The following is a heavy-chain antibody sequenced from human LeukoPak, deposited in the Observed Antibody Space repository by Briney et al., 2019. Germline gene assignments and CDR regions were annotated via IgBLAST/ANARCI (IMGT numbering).Heavy chain of an antibody. CDR2: IYYSGST. CDR1: GGSVSSDGYY. V-gene: IGHV4-61*08. J-gene: IGHJ4*02. D-gene: IGHD2-2*02. CDR3: AREAIYPDY. Sequence: PSETLSLTCTVSGGSVSSDGYYWSWIRQPPGKGLEWIGYIYYSGSTNYNPSLKSRVTISVDTSKNQFSLKLSSVTAADTAVYYCAREAIYPDYWGQGTLVTVSS.